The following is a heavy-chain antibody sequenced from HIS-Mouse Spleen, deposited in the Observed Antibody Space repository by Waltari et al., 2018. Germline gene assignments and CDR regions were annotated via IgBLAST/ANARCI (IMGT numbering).Heavy chain of an antibody. Sequence: EVQLVESGGGLVQPGGSLRLSCAASGFPFSSYSMNWVRQAPGKGLEWVSYISISSSTIYYADSVKGRFTISRDNAKNSLYLQMNSLRAEDTAVYYCARGASGSYYLVSVSDYWGQGTLVTVSS. V-gene: IGHV3-48*01. J-gene: IGHJ4*02. CDR1: GFPFSSYS. CDR2: ISISSSTI. D-gene: IGHD1-26*01. CDR3: ARGASGSYYLVSVSDY.